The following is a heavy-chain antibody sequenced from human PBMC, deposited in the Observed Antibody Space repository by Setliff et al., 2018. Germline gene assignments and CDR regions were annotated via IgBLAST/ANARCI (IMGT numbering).Heavy chain of an antibody. Sequence: GGSLRLSCTASGFTFGDYAMSWVRQAPGKGLEWVGFIRSKAYGGTTEYAASVKGRFTISRDDSKSIAYLQMSSLKTEDTALYCCTPWTGTSRLHYWGQGTLVTVSS. D-gene: IGHD1-7*01. V-gene: IGHV3-49*04. J-gene: IGHJ4*02. CDR1: GFTFGDYA. CDR3: TPWTGTSRLHY. CDR2: IRSKAYGGTT.